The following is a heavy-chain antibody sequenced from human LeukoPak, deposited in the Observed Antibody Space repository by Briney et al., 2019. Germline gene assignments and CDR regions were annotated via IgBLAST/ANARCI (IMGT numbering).Heavy chain of an antibody. Sequence: GGSLRLSCAASGFTFSSYAMSWVRQAPGKGLEWVSAIIGSGSSTYYADSVKGRFTISRDNSKNTLFLQMNSLRAEDTAVYYCAKDRAQQLVLDFWGQGTLVTVSS. V-gene: IGHV3-23*01. J-gene: IGHJ4*02. CDR2: IIGSGSST. CDR3: AKDRAQQLVLDF. D-gene: IGHD6-13*01. CDR1: GFTFSSYA.